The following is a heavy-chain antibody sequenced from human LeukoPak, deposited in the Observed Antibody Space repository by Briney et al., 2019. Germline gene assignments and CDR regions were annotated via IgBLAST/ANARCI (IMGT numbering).Heavy chain of an antibody. V-gene: IGHV4-4*02. CDR3: ASSPAGDYYGSGKGAFDI. J-gene: IGHJ3*02. D-gene: IGHD3-10*01. CDR2: IYHSGST. Sequence: SGTLSLTCAVSGVSISSSNWWSWVRQPPGKGLEWIGEIYHSGSTNYNPSLKSRVTISVDKSKNQFSLKLSSVTAADTAVYYCASSPAGDYYGSGKGAFDIWGQGTMVTVSS. CDR1: GVSISSSNW.